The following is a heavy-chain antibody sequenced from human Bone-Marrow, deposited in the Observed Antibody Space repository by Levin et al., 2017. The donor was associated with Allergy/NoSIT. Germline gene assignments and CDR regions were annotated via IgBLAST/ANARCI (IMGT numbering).Heavy chain of an antibody. D-gene: IGHD1-26*01. CDR2: ISGDSDRV. V-gene: IGHV3-9*01. Sequence: GGSLRLSCAASGFSFPDYDIHWVRQAPGKGLEWVSGISGDSDRVGYADSVKGRFTISRDNAKNSLYLQMNSLKPEDTALYYCAKDLRSKYSYIYGMDVWGQGTTVTVSS. CDR1: GFSFPDYD. J-gene: IGHJ6*02. CDR3: AKDLRSKYSYIYGMDV.